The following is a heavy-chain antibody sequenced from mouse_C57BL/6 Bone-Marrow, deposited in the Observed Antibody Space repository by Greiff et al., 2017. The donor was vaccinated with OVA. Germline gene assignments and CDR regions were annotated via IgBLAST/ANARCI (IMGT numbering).Heavy chain of an antibody. J-gene: IGHJ2*01. D-gene: IGHD1-1*01. CDR1: GFTFSSYA. V-gene: IGHV5-4*01. CDR3: ARDKIVDSCFDY. Sequence: EVKLMESGGGLVKPGGSLKLSCAASGFTFSSYAMSWVRQTPEKRLEWVATISDGGSYTYYPDKVKGRFTISRDNAKNNLYLQMSHLKSEDTAMYYCARDKIVDSCFDYWGQGTTLTVSS. CDR2: ISDGGSYT.